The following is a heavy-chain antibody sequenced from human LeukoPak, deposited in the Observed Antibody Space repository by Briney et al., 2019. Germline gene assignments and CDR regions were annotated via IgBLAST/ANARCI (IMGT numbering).Heavy chain of an antibody. CDR3: ARHSIAARTYDY. J-gene: IGHJ4*02. CDR1: GFSLSTSGVC. CDR2: IDWDDDK. V-gene: IGHV2-70*11. D-gene: IGHD6-6*01. Sequence: SGPTLVNPTQTLTLTCTFSGFSLSTSGVCVSWIRQPPGKALEWLARIDWDDDKYYSTSLKTRLTISKDTSKNQVVLTMTNMDPVDTATYYCARHSIAARTYDYWGQGALVTVSS.